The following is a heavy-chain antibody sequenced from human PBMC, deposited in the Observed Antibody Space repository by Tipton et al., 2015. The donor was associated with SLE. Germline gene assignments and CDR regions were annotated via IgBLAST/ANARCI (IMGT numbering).Heavy chain of an antibody. Sequence: TLSLTCTVSGVSISRSAYYWGWVRQPPGKGLEYIGSMYYSGTTYSNPSLKSRLTISLDTSKNQISLKLSSVTAADTAVYYCAKHRIKWGIDSFDLWGQGTAVTVSS. CDR3: AKHRIKWGIDSFDL. J-gene: IGHJ3*01. V-gene: IGHV4-39*01. CDR1: GVSISRSAYY. D-gene: IGHD3-16*01. CDR2: MYYSGTT.